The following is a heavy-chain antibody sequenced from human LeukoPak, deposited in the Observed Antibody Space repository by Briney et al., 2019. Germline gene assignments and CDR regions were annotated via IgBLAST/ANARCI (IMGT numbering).Heavy chain of an antibody. CDR2: MNPNSGNT. CDR3: ARSRLGIADYYGMDV. V-gene: IGHV1-8*02. J-gene: IGHJ6*02. Sequence: RASVKVSCKASGGTFSSYAINWVRQATGQGLEWMGWMNPNSGNTGYAQKFQGRVTMTRNTSISTAYMELSSLRSEDTAVYYCARSRLGIADYYGMDVWGQGTTVTVSS. D-gene: IGHD6-13*01. CDR1: GGTFSSYA.